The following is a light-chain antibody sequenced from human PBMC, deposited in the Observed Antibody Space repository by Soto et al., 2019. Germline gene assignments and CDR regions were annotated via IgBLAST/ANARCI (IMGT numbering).Light chain of an antibody. V-gene: IGLV2-8*01. J-gene: IGLJ2*01. CDR1: SSDVGAYNY. CDR2: EVS. Sequence: QSVLTQPPSASGSPGQSVTISCTGTSSDVGAYNYVSWYQQHPGKAPKLMIYEVSKRPSGVPDRFSGSKSGNTASLTVCGLQAEDEVDYYCSSYAGSNNWVFGGGTKLTVL. CDR3: SSYAGSNNWV.